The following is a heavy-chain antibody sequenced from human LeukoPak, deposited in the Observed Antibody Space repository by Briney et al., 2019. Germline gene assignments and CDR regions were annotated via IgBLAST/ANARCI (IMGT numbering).Heavy chain of an antibody. CDR1: GYTFTSYY. D-gene: IGHD3-22*01. CDR3: ARDDYYDSSGYSPEGY. Sequence: GASVKVSCKASGYTFTSYYMHWVRQAPGQGLEWMGIINPSGGSTSYAQKFQGRVTMTRDTSTSTVYVELSSLRSEDTAVYYCARDDYYDSSGYSPEGYWGQGTLVTVSS. J-gene: IGHJ4*02. CDR2: INPSGGST. V-gene: IGHV1-46*01.